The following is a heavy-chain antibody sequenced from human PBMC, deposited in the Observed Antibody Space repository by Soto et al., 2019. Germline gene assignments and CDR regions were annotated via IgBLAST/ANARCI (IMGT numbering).Heavy chain of an antibody. J-gene: IGHJ6*02. CDR3: ARLGFNYDFVSGYYNVHHYYGIDV. CDR1: GYRFTNYW. V-gene: IGHV5-51*01. D-gene: IGHD3-3*01. CDR2: IYPGDSDT. Sequence: GESLKISCKGSGYRFTNYWIGWVRQMPGKGLEWMGIIYPGDSDTRYSPSFQGQVTISADKSINSVYLQWSSLKASDTATYYCARLGFNYDFVSGYYNVHHYYGIDVWGQWTTVTVSS.